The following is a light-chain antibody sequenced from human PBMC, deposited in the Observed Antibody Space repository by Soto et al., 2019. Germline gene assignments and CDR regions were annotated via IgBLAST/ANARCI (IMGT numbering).Light chain of an antibody. CDR2: EVS. CDR1: SSDVGGYKY. V-gene: IGLV2-14*01. J-gene: IGLJ1*01. CDR3: SSYTSSTTPVYV. Sequence: QSALAQPASVSGSPGQSITISCTGTSSDVGGYKYVSWYQQHPGKAPKLMIYEVSNRPSGVSNRFSGSESGNTASLTISGLQAEDEADYYCSSYTSSTTPVYVFGTGTKV.